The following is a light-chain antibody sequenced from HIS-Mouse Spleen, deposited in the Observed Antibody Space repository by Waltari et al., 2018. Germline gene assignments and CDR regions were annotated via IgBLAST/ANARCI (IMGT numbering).Light chain of an antibody. CDR2: DAS. CDR1: QRVSSY. Sequence: EIVLTQSRATRSLSPGEIATLSCRASQRVSSYLAWYQQKPGQAPRLLIYDASNRATGIPARFSGSGSGTDFTLTISSLEPEDFAVYYCQQRSNWPITFGQGTRLEIK. CDR3: QQRSNWPIT. J-gene: IGKJ5*01. V-gene: IGKV3-11*01.